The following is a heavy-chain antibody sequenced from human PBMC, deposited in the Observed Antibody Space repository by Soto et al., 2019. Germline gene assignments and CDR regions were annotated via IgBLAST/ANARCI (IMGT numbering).Heavy chain of an antibody. CDR1: GGSISSYF. CDR3: ARDLAAVPRAFHY. D-gene: IGHD6-13*01. Sequence: SETLSLTCTASGGSISSYFYIWVRQPPGKGLEWIGSVYYTGATDNNHSLKSRVTISVDTSKTQFSLNLRSVTAAETAVYYCARDLAAVPRAFHYWGRGNLVTVSS. V-gene: IGHV4-59*01. J-gene: IGHJ4*02. CDR2: VYYTGAT.